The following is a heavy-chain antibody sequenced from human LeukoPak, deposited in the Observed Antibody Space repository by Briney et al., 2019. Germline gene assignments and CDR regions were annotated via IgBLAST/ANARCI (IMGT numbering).Heavy chain of an antibody. Sequence: SETLSLTCAVYGGSFSGYYWSWIRQPPGKGLEWIGEINHSGSTNYNPSLKRRVTISVDTSQNKFSLKLSSVTAADTAVYYCARTNGRKSWFDPWGQGTLVTVSS. CDR3: ARTNGRKSWFDP. D-gene: IGHD1-1*01. CDR1: GGSFSGYY. CDR2: INHSGST. J-gene: IGHJ5*02. V-gene: IGHV4-34*01.